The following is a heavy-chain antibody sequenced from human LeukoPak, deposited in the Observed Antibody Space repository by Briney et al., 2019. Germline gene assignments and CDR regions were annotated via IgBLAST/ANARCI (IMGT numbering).Heavy chain of an antibody. CDR2: ISSSGSTI. J-gene: IGHJ3*02. CDR3: ARAAHYYDSPDAFDI. Sequence: GGSLRLSCAASGFTFSDYYMSWIRQAPGKGLEWVSYISSSGSTIYYADSVKGRFTISRDNAKNSLYLRMNSLRAEDTAVYYCARAAHYYDSPDAFDIWGQGTMVTVSS. CDR1: GFTFSDYY. V-gene: IGHV3-11*01. D-gene: IGHD3-22*01.